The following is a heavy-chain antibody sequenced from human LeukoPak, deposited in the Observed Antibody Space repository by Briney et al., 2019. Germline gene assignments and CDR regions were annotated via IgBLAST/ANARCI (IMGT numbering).Heavy chain of an antibody. CDR2: IIPIFGTA. J-gene: IGHJ6*04. CDR3: ASIAVTTDYYYCGMDV. V-gene: IGHV1-69*06. CDR1: GGTFSSYA. Sequence: SVKVSCKASGGTFSSYAISWVRQAPGQGLEWMGGIIPIFGTANYAQKFQGRVTITADKSTSTAYMELSSLRSEDTAVYYCASIAVTTDYYYCGMDVWGKGTTVTVSS. D-gene: IGHD4-17*01.